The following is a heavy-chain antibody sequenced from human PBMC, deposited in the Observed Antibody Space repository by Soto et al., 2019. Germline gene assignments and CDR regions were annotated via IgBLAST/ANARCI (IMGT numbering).Heavy chain of an antibody. CDR2: IYPGDSDT. V-gene: IGHV5-51*01. CDR3: ARRGYSNTDGYFQH. Sequence: XESLNISCTGSGYSFAGYWIALVRQMPGKGLEWMGIIYPGDSDTRYSPSFQGQVTITADKSISTAYLQWSSLKASDTAMYYCARRGYSNTDGYFQHWGQGTLVTVSS. J-gene: IGHJ1*01. D-gene: IGHD6-13*01. CDR1: GYSFAGYW.